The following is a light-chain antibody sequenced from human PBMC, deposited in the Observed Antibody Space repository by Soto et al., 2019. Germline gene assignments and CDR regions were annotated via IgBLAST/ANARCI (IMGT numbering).Light chain of an antibody. CDR1: QSVSCN. CDR2: VAS. J-gene: IGKJ4*01. V-gene: IGKV3-15*01. CDR3: QQYNNWPPLT. Sequence: EIVMTQSPSTLSVSPGERATLSCRASQSVSCNFAWYQQIPGQAPCLLIYVASTRTTAIAARFTGSGSGTEFTLNISSLQSEDFAVYYCQQYNNWPPLTFGGGTKVEIK.